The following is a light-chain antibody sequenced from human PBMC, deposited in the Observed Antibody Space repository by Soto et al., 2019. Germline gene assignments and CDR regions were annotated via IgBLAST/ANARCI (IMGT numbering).Light chain of an antibody. CDR2: LGS. CDR1: QSLLHNNGYNS. CDR3: MQALQTSYT. V-gene: IGKV2-28*01. Sequence: DIVMTQSPLSLPVTPGEPASISCRSSQSLLHNNGYNSLSWYLQKPGQSPQVLIYLGSNRASGVPDRFSGSGSGTEFTLTISSVEAEDVGVYYCMQALQTSYTFGQGTKLEIK. J-gene: IGKJ2*01.